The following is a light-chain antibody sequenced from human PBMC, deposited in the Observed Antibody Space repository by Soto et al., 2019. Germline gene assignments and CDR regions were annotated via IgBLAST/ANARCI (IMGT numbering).Light chain of an antibody. CDR3: EAWDDSLNGSVV. V-gene: IGLV1-44*01. Sequence: QSVLTQPPSASGTPGQRVTVSCSGTTSNIGSNTVNWYQQFPGTAPKLLIYGNTERPSGVPDPFSGSKSGTSASLAISGLQSEDEADYYWEAWDDSLNGSVVFGGGTKVTVL. CDR2: GNT. J-gene: IGLJ2*01. CDR1: TSNIGSNT.